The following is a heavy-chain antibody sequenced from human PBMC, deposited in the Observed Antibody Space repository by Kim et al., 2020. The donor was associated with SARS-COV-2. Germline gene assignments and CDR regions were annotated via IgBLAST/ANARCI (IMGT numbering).Heavy chain of an antibody. CDR3: ARGDYGGRGDY. D-gene: IGHD4-17*01. V-gene: IGHV1-69*01. CDR2: A. J-gene: IGHJ4*02. Sequence: ANYAQKVQGRVTITADESTSTAYMGLSSLRSEDTAVYYCARGDYGGRGDYWGQGTLVTVSS.